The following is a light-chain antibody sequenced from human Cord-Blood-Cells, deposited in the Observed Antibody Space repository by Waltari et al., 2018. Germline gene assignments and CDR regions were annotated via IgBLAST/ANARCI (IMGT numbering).Light chain of an antibody. V-gene: IGKV3-11*01. CDR2: DAS. J-gene: IGKJ2*01. CDR3: QQRSNWPGYT. Sequence: EIVLTQSPATLSLSPGERATLSCRASQSVSSYLACYQQKPGQAPRLLIYDASNRATGIPARFSGSGSGTDFTLTISSLEPEDFAVYYCQQRSNWPGYTFGQGTKLEIK. CDR1: QSVSSY.